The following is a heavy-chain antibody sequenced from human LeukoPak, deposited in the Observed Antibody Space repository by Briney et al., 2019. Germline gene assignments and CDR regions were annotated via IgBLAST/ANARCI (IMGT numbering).Heavy chain of an antibody. D-gene: IGHD6-13*01. CDR1: GYTFTGSY. CDR3: ARSQRPGYSSSWYLGAGFDI. Sequence: ASVKVSCKASGYTFTGSYMFWVRPAPGQGLEWMGWINPNTGDANYAQKFQGRVTMTRDTSISTAYMELNRLTSDDTAMFYCARSQRPGYSSSWYLGAGFDIWGQGTMVTVSS. V-gene: IGHV1-2*02. J-gene: IGHJ3*02. CDR2: INPNTGDA.